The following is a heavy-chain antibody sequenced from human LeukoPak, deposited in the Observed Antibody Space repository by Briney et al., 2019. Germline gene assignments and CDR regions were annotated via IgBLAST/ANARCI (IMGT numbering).Heavy chain of an antibody. J-gene: IGHJ4*02. CDR2: IYYSGST. Sequence: SETLSLTCTVSGGSISSGDYYWSWVGQPPGEGLEWIGYIYYSGSTYYNPSLKSRVTISVDTSKSQFSLKLSSVTAADTAVYYCASSYGSGSYFFDYWGQGTLVTVSS. D-gene: IGHD3-10*01. CDR1: GGSISSGDYY. CDR3: ASSYGSGSYFFDY. V-gene: IGHV4-30-4*01.